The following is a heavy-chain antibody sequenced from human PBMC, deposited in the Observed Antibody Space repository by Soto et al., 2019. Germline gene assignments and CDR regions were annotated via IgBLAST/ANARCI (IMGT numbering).Heavy chain of an antibody. CDR1: GFTFSSYG. D-gene: IGHD6-6*01. Sequence: GGALRVSCAASGFTFSSYGMHWVRQAPGKGLEWVAVIWYDGSTKYYADSVKGRFTISRDNSKNTLYLQMNSLRAEDTAVYYCARAGESSSFPYYYGMDVWGQGTTVTVSS. J-gene: IGHJ6*02. CDR2: IWYDGSTK. V-gene: IGHV3-33*01. CDR3: ARAGESSSFPYYYGMDV.